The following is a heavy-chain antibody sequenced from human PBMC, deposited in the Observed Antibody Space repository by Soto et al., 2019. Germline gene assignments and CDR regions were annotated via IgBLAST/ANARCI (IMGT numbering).Heavy chain of an antibody. J-gene: IGHJ4*02. D-gene: IGHD3-22*01. Sequence: EVQLVESGGGLVQPGRSLRLSCAASGFTFDDYAMQWVRQAPGKGLEWVSGISWNGGSIGYADSVKGRFTISRDNAKNSLDLQMNSLRAEDTALYYCAKDRYYDSRGNLDYWGQGTLVTVSS. V-gene: IGHV3-9*01. CDR1: GFTFDDYA. CDR3: AKDRYYDSRGNLDY. CDR2: ISWNGGSI.